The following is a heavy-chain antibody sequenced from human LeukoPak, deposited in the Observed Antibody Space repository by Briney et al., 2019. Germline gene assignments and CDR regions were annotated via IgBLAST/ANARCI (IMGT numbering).Heavy chain of an antibody. D-gene: IGHD5-12*01. Sequence: SQTLSLTCTVSGGSISSGSYYWCWIRQPAGKGLEWIGRIYTSGSTNYNPSLKSRVTISVDTSKNQFSLKLSSVTAADTAVYYCAGQYSGYDSIRDMDVWGQGTTVTVS. CDR3: AGQYSGYDSIRDMDV. CDR2: IYTSGST. V-gene: IGHV4-61*02. CDR1: GGSISSGSYY. J-gene: IGHJ6*02.